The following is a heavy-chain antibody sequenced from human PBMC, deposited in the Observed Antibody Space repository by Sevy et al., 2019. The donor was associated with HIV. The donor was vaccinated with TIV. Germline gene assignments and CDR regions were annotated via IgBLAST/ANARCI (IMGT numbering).Heavy chain of an antibody. CDR2: MNTDGSST. V-gene: IGHV3-74*01. J-gene: IGHJ4*02. Sequence: GGSLRLSCEASGFDFSSHWMQWVRQAPGKGLVWVSRMNTDGSSTNYADSVKGRFTISRDNAKNTLYLEMNNLRDEDTACNYCATPRFDFWGPGTLVTVSS. CDR3: ATPRFDF. CDR1: GFDFSSHW.